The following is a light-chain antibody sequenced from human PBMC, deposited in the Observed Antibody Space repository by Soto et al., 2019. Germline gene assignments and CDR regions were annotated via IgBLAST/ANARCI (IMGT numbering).Light chain of an antibody. CDR1: QSISTY. CDR2: AAS. CDR3: QKSYSSPRT. Sequence: DIQMTQSPSSLYASIGDRVTITCRASQSISTYLSWYQKKAGKAPKLLISAASTLRXXVPPRFXXXXXXXXXXXXXXXLQPEDFAVYYCQKSYSSPRTFGQGTKVEIK. J-gene: IGKJ1*01. V-gene: IGKV1-39*01.